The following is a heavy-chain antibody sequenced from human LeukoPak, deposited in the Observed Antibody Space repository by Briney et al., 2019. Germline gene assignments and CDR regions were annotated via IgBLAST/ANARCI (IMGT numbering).Heavy chain of an antibody. J-gene: IGHJ4*02. CDR1: GFTFSSYW. D-gene: IGHD2-2*01. Sequence: PGGSLRLSCAASGFTFSSYWMSWVRQAPGKGLEWVSGISWNSGSIGYADSVKGRFTISRDNAKNSLYLQMNSLRAEDTAVYYCASVVVPAATVTPDGFDYWGQGTLVTVSS. CDR3: ASVVVPAATVTPDGFDY. V-gene: IGHV3-9*01. CDR2: ISWNSGSI.